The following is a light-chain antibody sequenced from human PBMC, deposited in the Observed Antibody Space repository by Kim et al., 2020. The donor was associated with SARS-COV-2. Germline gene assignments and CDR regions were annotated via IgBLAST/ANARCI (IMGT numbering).Light chain of an antibody. V-gene: IGKV3-15*01. CDR1: QSVSNN. J-gene: IGKJ4*01. CDR3: QQYNNWPPLT. CDR2: GAS. Sequence: EIVMTQSPATLSVSPGERATLSCRASQSVSNNLAWYQQKAGQAPRLLIYGASTRATDIPARFSGSGSGTEFTLTISSLQSEDFAVYYCQQYNNWPPLTFGGGTKVDIK.